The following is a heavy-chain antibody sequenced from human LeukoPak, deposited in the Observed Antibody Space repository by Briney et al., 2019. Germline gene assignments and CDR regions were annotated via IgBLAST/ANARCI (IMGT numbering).Heavy chain of an antibody. CDR1: GYTFTSYD. CDR3: ARAVLAHGVVATKDY. CDR2: INPNSGGT. V-gene: IGHV1-2*06. Sequence: ASVKVSCKASGYTFTSYDISWVRQAPGQGLEWMGRINPNSGGTNYAQKFQGRVTMTRDTSISTAYMELSRLRSDDTAVYYCARAVLAHGVVATKDYWGQGTLVTVSS. D-gene: IGHD5-12*01. J-gene: IGHJ4*02.